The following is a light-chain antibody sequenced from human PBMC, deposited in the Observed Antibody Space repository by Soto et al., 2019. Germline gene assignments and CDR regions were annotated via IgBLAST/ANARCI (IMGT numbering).Light chain of an antibody. J-gene: IGLJ1*01. Sequence: QSALTQPPSASGSPGQSVTISCTGTSSDVGGYNYVSGYQQHPGKAPKLMIYEVSKRPSGVPDRFSGSKSGNTASLTVYGLQAEDEADYYCSSYAGSNIYVFGTGTKLTVL. CDR3: SSYAGSNIYV. CDR2: EVS. V-gene: IGLV2-8*01. CDR1: SSDVGGYNY.